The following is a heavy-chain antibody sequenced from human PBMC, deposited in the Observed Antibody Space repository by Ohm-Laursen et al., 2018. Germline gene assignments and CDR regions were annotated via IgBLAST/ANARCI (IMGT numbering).Heavy chain of an antibody. Sequence: SLRLSCSAFGFTLSSYTMNWVRQAPGRGLEWVSYIGRDSSPIYYGDSVKVRFTFSRDNAKNSVYLQMNSLRAEDTALYYCTRDTGYSSSWFDWHFDLWGRGTLVTVSS. CDR1: GFTLSSYT. J-gene: IGHJ2*01. D-gene: IGHD6-13*01. CDR2: IGRDSSPI. CDR3: TRDTGYSSSWFDWHFDL. V-gene: IGHV3-48*01.